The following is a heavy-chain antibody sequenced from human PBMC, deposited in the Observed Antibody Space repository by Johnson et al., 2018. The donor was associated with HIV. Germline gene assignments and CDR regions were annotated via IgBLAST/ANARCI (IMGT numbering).Heavy chain of an antibody. Sequence: VQLVESGGGLVQPGGSLRLSCAASGFTFDDYAMHWVRQAPGKGLEWVSGISWNSGSIGYADSVKGRFTISRDTSKNTLYFQMNGLRAEDTAVYYCAKQNRGAFDIWGQGTLVTVSS. CDR3: AKQNRGAFDI. CDR1: GFTFDDYA. CDR2: ISWNSGSI. V-gene: IGHV3-9*01. J-gene: IGHJ3*02.